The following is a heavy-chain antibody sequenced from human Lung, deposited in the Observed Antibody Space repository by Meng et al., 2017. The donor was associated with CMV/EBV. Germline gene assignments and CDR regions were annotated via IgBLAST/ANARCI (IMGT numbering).Heavy chain of an antibody. J-gene: IGHJ6*02. Sequence: XXXLTXXVYGGSFSGYYWSWIRQPPGKGLEWIGEINHSGSTNYNPSLKSRVTISVDTSKNQFSLKLSSVTAADTAVYYCARGRGKPAAIYYYGMDVLGQGXTVTVSS. CDR1: GGSFSGYY. V-gene: IGHV4-34*01. D-gene: IGHD2-2*02. CDR3: ARGRGKPAAIYYYGMDV. CDR2: INHSGST.